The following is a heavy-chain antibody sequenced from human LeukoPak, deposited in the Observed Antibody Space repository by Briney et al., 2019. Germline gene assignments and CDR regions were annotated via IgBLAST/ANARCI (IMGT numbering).Heavy chain of an antibody. CDR3: ARDLIPAMYYYDSSGYFY. CDR2: ISAYNGNT. J-gene: IGHJ4*02. CDR1: GYTFTSYG. Sequence: ASVKVSCKASGYTFTSYGISWVRQAPGQGLEWMGWISAYNGNTNYAQKLQGRVTMTTDTSTSTAYMELRSLRSDDTAVYYCARDLIPAMYYYDSSGYFYWGQGTLVTVSS. D-gene: IGHD3-22*01. V-gene: IGHV1-18*01.